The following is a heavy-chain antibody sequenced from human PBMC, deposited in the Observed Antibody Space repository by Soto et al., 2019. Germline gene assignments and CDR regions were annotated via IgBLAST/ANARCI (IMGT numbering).Heavy chain of an antibody. CDR2: VSGSGTNT. J-gene: IGHJ4*02. D-gene: IGHD4-4*01. V-gene: IGHV3-23*01. CDR1: GFTFRSYG. CDR3: GKMTTATTLINYFAF. Sequence: EVQLLESGGGLIQPGGSLRLACAASGFTFRSYGMSWVRQAPGKGLEWVSVVSGSGTNTFYADSVKGRFTMSRDNFKTPVYLQMNSLRAEYTAVYYCGKMTTATTLINYFAFWGQGAVVTVSS.